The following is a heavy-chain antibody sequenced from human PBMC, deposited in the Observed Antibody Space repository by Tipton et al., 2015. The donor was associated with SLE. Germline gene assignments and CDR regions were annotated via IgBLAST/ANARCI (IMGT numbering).Heavy chain of an antibody. V-gene: IGHV3-9*01. CDR1: GFTFDDYA. D-gene: IGHD3-3*01. J-gene: IGHJ4*02. CDR3: AKGIRFLEWLRLDS. Sequence: SLRLSCAASGFTFDDYAMHWVRQAPGKGPEWVSGISWNSDKIAYADSVKGRFTISRDNAKNSLFLQMNSLRAEDTAFYYCAKGIRFLEWLRLDSWGQGTLGTVSS. CDR2: ISWNSDKI.